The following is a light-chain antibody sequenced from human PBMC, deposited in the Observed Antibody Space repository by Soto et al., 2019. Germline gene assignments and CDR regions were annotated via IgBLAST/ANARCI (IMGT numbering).Light chain of an antibody. Sequence: EIVLTQSPGILSVSPGDRVTLSCRASQSVDTYLAWYQQEPGQAPRLLIYDASIRATGIPARFSGSGSGTDFTLTISSLEPEDFAVYFCQQRNFRPGGTFGQGTKVEVK. CDR1: QSVDTY. CDR2: DAS. V-gene: IGKV3-11*01. J-gene: IGKJ1*01. CDR3: QQRNFRPGGT.